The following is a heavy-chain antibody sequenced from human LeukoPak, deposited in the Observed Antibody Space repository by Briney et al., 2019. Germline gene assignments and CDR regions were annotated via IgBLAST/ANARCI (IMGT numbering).Heavy chain of an antibody. CDR2: INHSGST. CDR1: RFTFSSYG. CDR3: AMPGVATITNPLPYFDY. D-gene: IGHD5-24*01. J-gene: IGHJ4*02. V-gene: IGHV4-34*08. Sequence: PGGSLRLSCAASRFTFSSYGMHWVRQAPGKGLEWIGEINHSGSTNYNPSLKSRVTISVDTSKNQFSLKLSSVTAADTAVYYCAMPGVATITNPLPYFDYWGQGTLVTVSS.